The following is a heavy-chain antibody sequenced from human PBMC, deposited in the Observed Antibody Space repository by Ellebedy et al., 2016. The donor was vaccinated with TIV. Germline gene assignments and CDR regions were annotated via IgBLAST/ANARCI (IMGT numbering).Heavy chain of an antibody. V-gene: IGHV3-48*04. CDR2: VSGSGKTT. CDR3: ARVRSVYHYMDV. J-gene: IGHJ6*03. Sequence: GESLKISCTASAFIFSVYGMHWVRQAPGKGLEWVSYVSGSGKTTYYTDSVKGRFTISRDNAKNSLYLHMNSLRAEDRAMYYFARVRSVYHYMDVWGKGTMVTVSS. CDR1: AFIFSVYG. D-gene: IGHD2-8*01.